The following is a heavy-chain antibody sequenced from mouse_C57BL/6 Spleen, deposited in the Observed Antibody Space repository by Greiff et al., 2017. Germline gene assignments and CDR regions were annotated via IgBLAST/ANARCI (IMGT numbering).Heavy chain of an antibody. D-gene: IGHD4-1*01. J-gene: IGHJ3*01. CDR3: ARESNWDVRQGFAY. Sequence: QVQLQQSGPELVKPGASVKISCKASGYAFSSSWMNWVKQRPGKGLEWIGRIYPGDGDTNYNGKFKGKATLTADKSSSTAYMQLSSLTSEDSAVYFCARESNWDVRQGFAYWGQGTLVTVSA. CDR1: GYAFSSSW. CDR2: IYPGDGDT. V-gene: IGHV1-82*01.